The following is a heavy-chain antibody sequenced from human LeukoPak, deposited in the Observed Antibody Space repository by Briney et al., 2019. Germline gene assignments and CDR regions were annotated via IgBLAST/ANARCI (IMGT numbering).Heavy chain of an antibody. CDR3: ARKVTGTTFFDY. D-gene: IGHD1-1*01. J-gene: IGHJ4*02. CDR2: ISSGGNTI. V-gene: IGHV3-48*03. CDR1: GFTFSSYE. Sequence: GGSLRLSCAASGFTFSSYEGNWVRQAPGKGLEWISYISSGGNTIYYADSVKGRFTISRDNARNSVFLHMNSLRADDTAVYYCARKVTGTTFFDYWGQGTLVTVSP.